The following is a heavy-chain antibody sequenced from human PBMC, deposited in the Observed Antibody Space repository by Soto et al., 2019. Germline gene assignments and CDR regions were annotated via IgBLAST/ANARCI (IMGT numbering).Heavy chain of an antibody. Sequence: GGSLRVSCAASGFTFSSDAMHWVRQAPGKGLEYVSAISSNGGSTYYANSVKGRFTISRDNSKNTLYLQMGSLRAEDMAVYYCARGLKGYDQYFLHWGQGTLVTVSS. D-gene: IGHD5-12*01. CDR3: ARGLKGYDQYFLH. J-gene: IGHJ1*01. V-gene: IGHV3-64*01. CDR2: ISSNGGST. CDR1: GFTFSSDA.